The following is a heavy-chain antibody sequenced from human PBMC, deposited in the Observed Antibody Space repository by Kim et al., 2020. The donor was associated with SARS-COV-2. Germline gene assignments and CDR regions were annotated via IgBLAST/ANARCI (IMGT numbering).Heavy chain of an antibody. CDR1: GYTLTDYY. Sequence: ASVKVSCKASGYTLTDYYIHWVRQAPGQGLEWMGWINPNSDVTNYAQTFQGRVTMTRDTSISTAYMELSRLRSGDTAVYYCARGERGEFCSSPSCFDFDYWGQGTLVTVSS. V-gene: IGHV1-2*02. CDR3: ARGERGEFCSSPSCFDFDY. J-gene: IGHJ4*02. D-gene: IGHD2-2*01. CDR2: INPNSDVT.